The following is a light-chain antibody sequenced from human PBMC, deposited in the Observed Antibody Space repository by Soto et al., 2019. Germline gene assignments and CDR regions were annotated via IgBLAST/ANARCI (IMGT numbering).Light chain of an antibody. Sequence: DIQMTQSPSTLSASVGDRVTITCRASQSISSWLAWYQQKPGKAPKLLIYDASSLESGVPSRFSGSGSGTEFTLTISSLQPDDFATYYCQQYNSPPRYTFGQGTKLEIK. V-gene: IGKV1-5*01. J-gene: IGKJ2*01. CDR2: DAS. CDR1: QSISSW. CDR3: QQYNSPPRYT.